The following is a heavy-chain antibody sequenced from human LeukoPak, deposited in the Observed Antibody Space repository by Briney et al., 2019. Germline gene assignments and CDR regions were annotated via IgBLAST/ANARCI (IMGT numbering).Heavy chain of an antibody. D-gene: IGHD6-19*01. J-gene: IGHJ4*02. CDR1: GFTFSSYA. Sequence: GGSLRLSCAASGFTFSSYAMSWVRQAPGKGLEWVSAISGSGGSTYYADSVKGRFTISRDNAKNSLYLQMNSLRAEDTAVYYCARGSVHGIAVAGTLDYWGQGTLVTVSS. V-gene: IGHV3-23*01. CDR3: ARGSVHGIAVAGTLDY. CDR2: ISGSGGST.